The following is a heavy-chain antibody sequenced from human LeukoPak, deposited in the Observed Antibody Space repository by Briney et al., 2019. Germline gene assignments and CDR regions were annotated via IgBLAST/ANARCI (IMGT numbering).Heavy chain of an antibody. CDR2: IYYSGST. CDR3: AREVDCSGGSCYHFDY. CDR1: GGSISSSSYY. Sequence: SETLSLTCTVSGGSISSSSYYWGWIRQPPGKGLEWIGSIYYSGSTYYNPSLKSRVTISVDTSNNQFSLMLSSVTAADTAVYYCAREVDCSGGSCYHFDYWGQGTLVTVSS. J-gene: IGHJ4*02. V-gene: IGHV4-39*07. D-gene: IGHD2-15*01.